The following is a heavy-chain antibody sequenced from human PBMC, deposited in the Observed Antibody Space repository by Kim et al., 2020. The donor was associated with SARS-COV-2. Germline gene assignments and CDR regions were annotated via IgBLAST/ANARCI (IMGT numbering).Heavy chain of an antibody. J-gene: IGHJ4*01. CDR3: AKGGVYDILTGPTLDY. CDR2: ISGSGDST. CDR1: GFIFSAYA. Sequence: GGSLRLSCATSGFIFSAYAMTWVRQAPGKGLEWVSAISGSGDSTYYADSVKGRFTISRDNSRNTLYLQMNSLRAEDTALYFCAKGGVYDILTGPTLDYWG. V-gene: IGHV3-23*01. D-gene: IGHD3-9*01.